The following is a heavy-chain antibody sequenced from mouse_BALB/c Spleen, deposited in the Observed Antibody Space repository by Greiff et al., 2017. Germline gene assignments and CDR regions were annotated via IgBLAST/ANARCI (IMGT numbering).Heavy chain of an antibody. Sequence: QVQLQQSGPDLVAPSQSLSITCTVSGFSLTSYGVHWVRQPPGKGLEWLVVIWSDGSTTYNSALKSRLSISKDNSKSQVFLKMNSLQTDDTAMYYCARVDGGSYAMDYWGQGTSVTVSS. V-gene: IGHV2-6-2*01. CDR2: IWSDGST. D-gene: IGHD2-3*01. CDR3: ARVDGGSYAMDY. CDR1: GFSLTSYG. J-gene: IGHJ4*01.